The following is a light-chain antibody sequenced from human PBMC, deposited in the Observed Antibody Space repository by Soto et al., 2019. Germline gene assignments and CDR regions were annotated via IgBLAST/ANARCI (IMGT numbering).Light chain of an antibody. CDR3: CSFAGSYSYV. CDR2: DVT. CDR1: TSNVGGYNY. V-gene: IGLV2-11*01. J-gene: IGLJ1*01. Sequence: QSVLTQPRSVSGSPGQSVTISCTGTTSNVGGYNYVSWYQQHPSKAPKLMIYDVTKRPSGVPDRFSGSKSGNTASLTISGLQAEDEADYYCCSFAGSYSYVFGIGTKVTVL.